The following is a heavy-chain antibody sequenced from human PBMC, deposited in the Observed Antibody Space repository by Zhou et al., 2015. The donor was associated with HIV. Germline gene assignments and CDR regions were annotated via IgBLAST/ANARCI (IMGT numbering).Heavy chain of an antibody. V-gene: IGHV3-9*01. J-gene: IGHJ6*02. D-gene: IGHD3-10*01. CDR1: GFTLRTYA. CDR3: VGDILSGGADV. Sequence: QLLESGGGLVEPGRPLTLSCATSGFTLRTYAMHWVRQAPGKGLEWVSGISWNSNTVAYADSVKGRFAISRDNTKNSLYLQMNSLRVEDTALYYCVGDILSGGADVWGQGTTVTVSS. CDR2: ISWNSNTV.